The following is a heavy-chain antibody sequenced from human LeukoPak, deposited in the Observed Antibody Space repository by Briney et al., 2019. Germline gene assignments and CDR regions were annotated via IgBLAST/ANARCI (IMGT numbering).Heavy chain of an antibody. CDR1: GFTFSSYS. Sequence: QPGGSLRLSCAASGFTFSSYSMNWVRQAPGKGLEWVSYISSSSSTIYHADSVKGRFAISRDNSNNTRYLQMNSLRPEDTAVYFCARDRVAVYCSGGNCQSRYYYYDMDVWGQGTTVTVSS. CDR2: ISSSSSTI. J-gene: IGHJ6*02. V-gene: IGHV3-48*01. CDR3: ARDRVAVYCSGGNCQSRYYYYDMDV. D-gene: IGHD2-15*01.